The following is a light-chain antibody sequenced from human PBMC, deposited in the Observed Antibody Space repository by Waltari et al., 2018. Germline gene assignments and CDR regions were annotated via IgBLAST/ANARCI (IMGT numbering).Light chain of an antibody. J-gene: IGKJ4*01. CDR1: QSVSRY. Sequence: EVVLTQSPATLSLSPGERATLPCRASQSVSRYLAWYQQKPGQAPRLLIYDASNRATGIPARFSGSGSGTDFTLTISSLEPEDFAVYYCQQRSSWPGVTFGGGTKVEIK. CDR3: QQRSSWPGVT. V-gene: IGKV3-11*01. CDR2: DAS.